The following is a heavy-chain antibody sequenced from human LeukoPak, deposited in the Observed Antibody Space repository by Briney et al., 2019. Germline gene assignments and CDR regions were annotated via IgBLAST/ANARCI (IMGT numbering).Heavy chain of an antibody. Sequence: PGGSLRLSCAASGFTFSSYEMNWVRQAPGKGLEWVSYISSSGSTIYYAASVKGRFTISRDNSKNTLYLQMNSLRAEDTAVYYCARDRVYVNAFDVWGQGTMVIVSS. D-gene: IGHD5/OR15-5a*01. CDR1: GFTFSSYE. J-gene: IGHJ3*01. CDR2: ISSSGSTI. CDR3: ARDRVYVNAFDV. V-gene: IGHV3-48*03.